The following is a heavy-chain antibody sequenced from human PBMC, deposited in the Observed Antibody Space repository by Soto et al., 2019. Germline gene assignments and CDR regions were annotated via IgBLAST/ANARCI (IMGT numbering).Heavy chain of an antibody. V-gene: IGHV3-53*01. CDR3: ARGSTIVGAWYYFDY. Sequence: GGSLRLSCAASGFTVSSNYVTWVRQAPGKGLEWVSIIYSGGGTNYADSVKGRFTISRDPSKNTVFLQMNNLRADDTAVYYCARGSTIVGAWYYFDYWGQGTLVTVSS. CDR1: GFTVSSNY. D-gene: IGHD1-26*01. CDR2: IYSGGGT. J-gene: IGHJ4*02.